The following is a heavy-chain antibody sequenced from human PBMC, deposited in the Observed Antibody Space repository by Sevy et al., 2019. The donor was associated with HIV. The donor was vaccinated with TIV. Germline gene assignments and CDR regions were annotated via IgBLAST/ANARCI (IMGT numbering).Heavy chain of an antibody. Sequence: GGYLRLSCAASGFTFSSYAMSWVRQAPGKGLEWFSAISGSGGSTYYADSVKGRFTISRDNSKNTLYLQMNSLRAEDTAVYYCETGGYCRGGSCYLAAFDIWGQGTMVTVSS. CDR1: GFTFSSYA. J-gene: IGHJ3*02. CDR2: ISGSGGST. CDR3: ETGGYCRGGSCYLAAFDI. V-gene: IGHV3-23*01. D-gene: IGHD2-15*01.